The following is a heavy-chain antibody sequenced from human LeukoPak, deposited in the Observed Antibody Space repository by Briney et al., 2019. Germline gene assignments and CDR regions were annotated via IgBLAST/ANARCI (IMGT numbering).Heavy chain of an antibody. CDR2: ISWNSGSI. CDR3: AKDIGGSSWAPEYFQH. Sequence: GGSLRLSCAASGFTFDDYAMHWVRQAPGKGLEWVSGISWNSGSIGYADSVKGRFTISRDNAKNSLYLQMNSLRAEDTALYYCAKDIGGSSWAPEYFQHWGQGTLVTVSS. V-gene: IGHV3-9*01. J-gene: IGHJ1*01. CDR1: GFTFDDYA. D-gene: IGHD6-13*01.